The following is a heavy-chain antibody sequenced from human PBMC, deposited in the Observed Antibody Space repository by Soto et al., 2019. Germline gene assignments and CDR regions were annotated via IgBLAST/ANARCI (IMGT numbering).Heavy chain of an antibody. CDR1: GFTFSNYD. CDR3: AREDGYRGGDAFDI. V-gene: IGHV3-13*01. J-gene: IGHJ3*02. CDR2: IGTAGST. D-gene: IGHD5-12*01. Sequence: GGSLRLSCADSGFTFSNYDMHWVRQVTGKGLEWISSIGTAGSTYYADSVKGRFTISRDNSKNTLYLQMNSLRAEDTAVYYCAREDGYRGGDAFDIWGQGTMVTVSS.